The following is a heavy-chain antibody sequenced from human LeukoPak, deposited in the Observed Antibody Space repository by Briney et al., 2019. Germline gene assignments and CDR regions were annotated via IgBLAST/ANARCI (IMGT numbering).Heavy chain of an antibody. CDR2: IYDSGST. D-gene: IGHD1-26*01. V-gene: IGHV4-39*01. Sequence: SETLSLTCTVSGGSIRSSYYYWGWIRQPPEKGLEWIGSIYDSGSTYYNPSLKSRVTISVDTSKNQFSLKLSSVTAADTAVYYCARGSVGATYFDYWGQGTLVTVSS. CDR1: GGSIRSSYYY. J-gene: IGHJ4*02. CDR3: ARGSVGATYFDY.